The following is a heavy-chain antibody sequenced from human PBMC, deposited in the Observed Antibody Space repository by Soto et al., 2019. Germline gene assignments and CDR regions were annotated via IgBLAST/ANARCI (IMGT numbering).Heavy chain of an antibody. V-gene: IGHV1-69*02. CDR2: IIPILGIA. CDR3: ARGYYYDSSGYDAFDI. D-gene: IGHD3-22*01. CDR1: GGTFSSYT. J-gene: IGHJ3*02. Sequence: ASVKVSCKASGGTFSSYTISWVRQAPGQGLEWMGRIIPILGIANYAQKFQGRVTITADKSTSTAYMELSSLRSEDTAVYYCARGYYYDSSGYDAFDIWGQGTMVTVSS.